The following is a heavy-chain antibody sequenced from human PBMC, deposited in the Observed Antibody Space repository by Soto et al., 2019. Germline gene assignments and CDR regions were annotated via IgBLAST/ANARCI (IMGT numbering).Heavy chain of an antibody. CDR3: AKKTKVNAAVAGDY. CDR1: GFTFSSYG. Sequence: QVQLVESGGGVVQPGRSLRLSCAASGFTFSSYGMHWVRQAPGMGLEWVAVISYDGSNKYYADSVKGRFTISRDNSKNALYLQMNSLRAEDTAVYYCAKKTKVNAAVAGDYWGQGTLVTVSS. V-gene: IGHV3-30*18. CDR2: ISYDGSNK. D-gene: IGHD6-19*01. J-gene: IGHJ4*02.